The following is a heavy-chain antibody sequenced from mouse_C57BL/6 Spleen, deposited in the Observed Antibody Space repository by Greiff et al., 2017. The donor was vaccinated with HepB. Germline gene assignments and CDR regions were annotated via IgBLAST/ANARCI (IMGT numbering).Heavy chain of an antibody. Sequence: ESGPGLVKPSQSLSLTCSVTGYSITSGYYWNWIRQFPGNKLEWMGYISYDGSNNYNPSLKNRISITRDTSKNQFFLKLNSVTTEDTATYYCAREGYDGGRFAYWGQGTLVTVSA. D-gene: IGHD2-2*01. J-gene: IGHJ3*01. V-gene: IGHV3-6*01. CDR1: GYSITSGYY. CDR3: AREGYDGGRFAY. CDR2: ISYDGSN.